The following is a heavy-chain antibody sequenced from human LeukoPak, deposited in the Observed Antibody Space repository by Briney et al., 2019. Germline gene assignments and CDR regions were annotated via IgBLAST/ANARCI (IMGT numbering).Heavy chain of an antibody. CDR1: GGSFSGYY. V-gene: IGHV4-34*01. Sequence: PSETLSLTCAVYGGSFSGYYWSWIRQPPGKGLEWIGEINHSGSTNYNPSLKSRVTISVDTSKNQFSLKLSSVTAADTAVYYRARWGHYDSSGYYYRGDYWGQGTLVTVSS. CDR2: INHSGST. CDR3: ARWGHYDSSGYYYRGDY. J-gene: IGHJ4*02. D-gene: IGHD3-22*01.